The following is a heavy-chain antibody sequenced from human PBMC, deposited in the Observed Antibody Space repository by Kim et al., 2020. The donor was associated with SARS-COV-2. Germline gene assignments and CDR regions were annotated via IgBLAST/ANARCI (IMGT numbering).Heavy chain of an antibody. CDR1: GFFFTNAW. CDR3: STDSLAGYFGS. V-gene: IGHV3-15*01. Sequence: GGSLRLSCTASGFFFTNAWMSWVRQAPGKGLEWVGRIKSKSVGGTTDYAAPVKGRFTVSRDDSKNTVYLQMNSLKTEDTAVYYCSTDSLAGYFGSWGQGTLVTVSA. J-gene: IGHJ4*02. CDR2: IKSKSVGGTT. D-gene: IGHD2-2*03.